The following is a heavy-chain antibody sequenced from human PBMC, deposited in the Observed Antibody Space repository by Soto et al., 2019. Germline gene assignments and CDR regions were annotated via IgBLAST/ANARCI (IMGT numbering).Heavy chain of an antibody. CDR3: ARDGPGVAVVAAVGDFDY. D-gene: IGHD2-15*01. J-gene: IGHJ4*01. CDR2: ISAYNGNT. CDR1: GYTFTSYG. V-gene: IGHV1-18*01. Sequence: QVQLVQSGAEVKKPGASVKVSCKASGYTFTSYGISWVRQTPGQGHEWMGWISAYNGNTNYAQKLQDTVTMTTDTITSTAYVALRSLRADDTAVYYFARDGPGVAVVAAVGDFDYCGHGTLVAVAS.